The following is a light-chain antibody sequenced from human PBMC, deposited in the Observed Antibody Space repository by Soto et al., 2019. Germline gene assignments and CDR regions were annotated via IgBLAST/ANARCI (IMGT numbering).Light chain of an antibody. CDR1: QSVSSN. CDR2: GAS. Sequence: EIVMTQSPATLSVSPGERSTLSCMASQSVSSNLAWYQQKPGQAPRPLIYGASTRATGIPARFSGSGSGTEFTLTISSLQSEDFAVYYCQQYNNWPRTFGQGTKVDI. V-gene: IGKV3-15*01. J-gene: IGKJ1*01. CDR3: QQYNNWPRT.